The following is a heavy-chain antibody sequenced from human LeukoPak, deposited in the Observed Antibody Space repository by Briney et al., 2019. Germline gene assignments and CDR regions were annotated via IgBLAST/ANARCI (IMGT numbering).Heavy chain of an antibody. CDR1: GYTFTDYY. D-gene: IGHD6-6*01. J-gene: IGHJ4*02. V-gene: IGHV1-2*02. CDR3: ARTSIAARRADFDY. Sequence: ASVKVSCKTSGYTFTDYYIHWMRQAPGQGLEWMGWINPNSGGTSYAQKFQGRVTLTRDTPTRTAFMELNRLTSDDTAVYYYARTSIAARRADFDYWGQGTVVTVSS. CDR2: INPNSGGT.